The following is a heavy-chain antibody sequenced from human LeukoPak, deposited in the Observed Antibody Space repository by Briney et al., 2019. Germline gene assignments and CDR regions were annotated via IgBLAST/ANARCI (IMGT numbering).Heavy chain of an antibody. CDR2: ISGSGGST. D-gene: IGHD5-18*01. Sequence: GGSLRLSCAASGFTFSSYAMSWVRQAPGKGLEWVSAISGSGGSTFYADSVKGRFTISRDNSKNTLYLQMNSLRAEDTAVYYCAKGSRPGYSYGPREYYYYMDVWGKGTTVTVSS. V-gene: IGHV3-23*01. J-gene: IGHJ6*03. CDR1: GFTFSSYA. CDR3: AKGSRPGYSYGPREYYYYMDV.